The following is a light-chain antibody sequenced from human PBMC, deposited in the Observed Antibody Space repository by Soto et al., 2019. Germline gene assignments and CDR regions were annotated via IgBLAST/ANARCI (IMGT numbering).Light chain of an antibody. V-gene: IGKV1-5*01. CDR3: QHYPNSFPLT. CDR1: QTISNW. Sequence: DIQMTQSPYTMSASIGDRVSITCRASQTISNWLAWYQQKPGKAPRLLIFDVSILENGVPSRFSGSGSATEFTLTINSLQPDDFATYYCQHYPNSFPLTFGQGTKVEIK. CDR2: DVS. J-gene: IGKJ1*01.